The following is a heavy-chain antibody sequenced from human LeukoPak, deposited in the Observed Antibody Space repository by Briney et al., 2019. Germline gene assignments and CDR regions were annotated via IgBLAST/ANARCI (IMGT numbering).Heavy chain of an antibody. Sequence: ASVKVSCKASGYTFTSYGISWVRQAPGQGLEWMGWISAYNGNTNYAQKLQGRVTMTTDTSTSTAYMELRSLRSDDTAVYYCARVFQQRTGRVFQQLALRYFDYWGQGTLVTVSS. J-gene: IGHJ4*02. V-gene: IGHV1-18*01. CDR1: GYTFTSYG. CDR3: ARVFQQRTGRVFQQLALRYFDY. CDR2: ISAYNGNT. D-gene: IGHD6-13*01.